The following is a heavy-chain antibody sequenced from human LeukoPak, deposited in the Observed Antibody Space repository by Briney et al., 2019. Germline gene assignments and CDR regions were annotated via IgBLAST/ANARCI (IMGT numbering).Heavy chain of an antibody. CDR3: AREYEHQLAYDAFDI. J-gene: IGHJ3*02. CDR1: GDSVSSNSAA. CDR2: TYYRSKWYN. V-gene: IGHV6-1*01. Sequence: SQTLSLTCAISGDSVSSNSAAWNWIRPSPSRGLEWLGRTYYRSKWYNDYAESVKSRITIDPDTSKNQFSLQLNSVTPEDTAVYYCAREYEHQLAYDAFDIWGQGTMVTVSS. D-gene: IGHD6-13*01.